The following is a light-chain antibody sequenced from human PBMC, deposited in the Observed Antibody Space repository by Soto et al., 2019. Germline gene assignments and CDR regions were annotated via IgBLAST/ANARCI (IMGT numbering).Light chain of an antibody. CDR2: EVS. V-gene: IGLV2-14*01. Sequence: QSALTQPASVSGSPGQSITISCTGTSSDVGGYDYVSWYQQHPGKAPKLMIYEVSTRPSGVSNRFSGSKSGNTASLTISGLQAEDEADYYCSSYTVSSTSHVVFGGGTKLTVL. CDR3: SSYTVSSTSHVV. CDR1: SSDVGGYDY. J-gene: IGLJ2*01.